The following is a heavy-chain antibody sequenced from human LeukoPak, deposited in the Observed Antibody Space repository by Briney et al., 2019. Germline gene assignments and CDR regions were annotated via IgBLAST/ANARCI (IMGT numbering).Heavy chain of an antibody. J-gene: IGHJ4*02. CDR1: GFTFSSYW. Sequence: GGSLRLSCAASGFTFSSYWMHWVRQAPGKGLVWVSRINSDGTTTSYADSVKGRFTASRDNAKNTLYLQMNSLRAEDTAVFYCARNLDYFDYWGQGTLVTVSS. CDR2: INSDGTTT. D-gene: IGHD3-3*01. V-gene: IGHV3-74*01. CDR3: ARNLDYFDY.